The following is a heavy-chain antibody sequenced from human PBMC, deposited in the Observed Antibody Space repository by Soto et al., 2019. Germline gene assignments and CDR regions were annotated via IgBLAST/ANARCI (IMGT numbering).Heavy chain of an antibody. D-gene: IGHD6-19*01. Sequence: SATLSLTCTVSGDSIRSGNKHCRRIRQPQGKGLEWLGYIFSSGTTYYNPSLKSRITISVDPSNNQFSLKLTSVTAADTAVYYCSMFYFIGVAGNAFDVRGQGTPVTGSS. CDR2: IFSSGTT. CDR3: SMFYFIGVAGNAFDV. J-gene: IGHJ6*02. CDR1: GDSIRSGNKH. V-gene: IGHV4-30-4*01.